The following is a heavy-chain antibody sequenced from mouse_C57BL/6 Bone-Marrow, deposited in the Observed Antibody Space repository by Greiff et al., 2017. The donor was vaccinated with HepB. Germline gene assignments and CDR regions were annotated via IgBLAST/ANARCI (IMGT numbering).Heavy chain of an antibody. V-gene: IGHV1-52*01. D-gene: IGHD2-3*01. Sequence: QVQLQQPGAELVRPGSSVKLSCKASGYTFTSYWLHWVKQRPIQGLEWIGNIDPSDSETHYNQKFKDKATLTVDKSTSTAYMQLSSLTSEDSAVYYCALYYGYYAWFAYWGQGTLVTVSA. CDR3: ALYYGYYAWFAY. J-gene: IGHJ3*01. CDR1: GYTFTSYW. CDR2: IDPSDSET.